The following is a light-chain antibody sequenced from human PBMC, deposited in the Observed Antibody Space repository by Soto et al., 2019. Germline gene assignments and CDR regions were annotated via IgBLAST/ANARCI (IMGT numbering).Light chain of an antibody. CDR2: GAS. J-gene: IGKJ5*01. CDR1: QTVSSNF. CDR3: QQRSNWPPFT. V-gene: IGKV3D-20*02. Sequence: EVMLTQSADTLSLSTGERATLSCRASQTVSSNFLAWYQQRPGQAPRLLIYGASSRTTGIPDRFSGSGSGTDFTLTISRLEPEDLAVYYCQQRSNWPPFTFGQGTRLEI.